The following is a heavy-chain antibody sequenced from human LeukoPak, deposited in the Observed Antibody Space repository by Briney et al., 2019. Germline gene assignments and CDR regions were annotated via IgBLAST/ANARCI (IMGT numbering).Heavy chain of an antibody. J-gene: IGHJ5*02. CDR2: INPGDSDT. Sequence: GESLKISCQASGYGFTSSWIGWARQMPGKGLEWMAIINPGDSDTRYSPSFQGQVTISADKSISTVYLQWGSLKASDTAMYYCARQPGAGWFDPWGQGTLVTVSP. D-gene: IGHD3-10*01. CDR1: GYGFTSSW. V-gene: IGHV5-51*01. CDR3: ARQPGAGWFDP.